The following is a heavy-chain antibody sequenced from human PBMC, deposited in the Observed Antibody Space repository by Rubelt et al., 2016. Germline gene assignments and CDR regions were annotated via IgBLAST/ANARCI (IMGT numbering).Heavy chain of an antibody. V-gene: IGHV3-23*04. CDR3: ARDYSSSSLDY. CDR2: ISGRGGSP. Sequence: EVQLVESGGGLVQPGGSLRLSCAASGFTFSSYALTWVRQAPGKGLEWVSGISGRGGSPYYAAPLKSRFTVSRDTSKNTLHLQMNNLRAEDTAVYYCARDYSSSSLDYWGQGTLVTVSS. J-gene: IGHJ4*02. D-gene: IGHD6-6*01. CDR1: GFTFSSYA.